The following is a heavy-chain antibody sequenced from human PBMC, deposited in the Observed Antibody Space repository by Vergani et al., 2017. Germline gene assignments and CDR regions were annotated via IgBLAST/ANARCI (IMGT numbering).Heavy chain of an antibody. V-gene: IGHV1-18*04. CDR2: ISAYNGNT. Sequence: QVQLVQSGAEVKKPGASVKVSCKASGYTFTSYGISWVRQAPGQGLEWMGWISAYNGNTNYAQKLQGRVTMTTDTSTSTAYMELRSLRSDDTAVYYCASVYRQWLVQGYWYFDLWGRGTLVTVSS. D-gene: IGHD6-19*01. CDR3: ASVYRQWLVQGYWYFDL. CDR1: GYTFTSYG. J-gene: IGHJ2*01.